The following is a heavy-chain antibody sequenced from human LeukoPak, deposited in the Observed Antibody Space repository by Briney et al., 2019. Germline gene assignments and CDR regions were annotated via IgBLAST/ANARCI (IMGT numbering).Heavy chain of an antibody. J-gene: IGHJ4*02. Sequence: GGSLRLSCASSGFIFSSYARSWVRQAPGKGLEWVSGISGSGDKTHYVESVKGRFTISRDNSKNTLYLQMNSLRAEDTAVYSCAKVSWANYFDYWGQGTLVTVSS. V-gene: IGHV3-23*01. CDR2: ISGSGDKT. CDR1: GFIFSSYA. D-gene: IGHD6-13*01. CDR3: AKVSWANYFDY.